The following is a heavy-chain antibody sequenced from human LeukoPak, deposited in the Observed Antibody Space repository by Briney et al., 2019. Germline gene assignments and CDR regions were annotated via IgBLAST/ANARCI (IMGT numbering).Heavy chain of an antibody. CDR2: IYYSGST. CDR3: ARQITSHGTWGWDVIGC. D-gene: IGHD3-16*01. CDR1: GGSVSSGSYY. V-gene: IGHV4-39*01. J-gene: IGHJ4*02. Sequence: NPSETLSLTCTVSGGSVSSGSYYWSWIRQPPGKGLEWIGSIYYSGSTYYSPSLKSRVTMSVDTSKNQFSLKLSSVTAADTAVYFCARQITSHGTWGWDVIGCWGQGTLVTVSS.